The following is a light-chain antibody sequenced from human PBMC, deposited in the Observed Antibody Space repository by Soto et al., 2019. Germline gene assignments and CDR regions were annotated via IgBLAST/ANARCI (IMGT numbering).Light chain of an antibody. CDR3: CSYGGSSSYNVV. Sequence: QSALTQPASVSGSPGQSITISCTGTSSDVGGYNLVSWYQQHPGKAPKLMIYEGSKRPSGVSNRFSGSKSGNTASLTISGLQAEDEADYYCCSYGGSSSYNVVFGGGTKVTVL. CDR1: SSDVGGYNL. CDR2: EGS. J-gene: IGLJ2*01. V-gene: IGLV2-23*01.